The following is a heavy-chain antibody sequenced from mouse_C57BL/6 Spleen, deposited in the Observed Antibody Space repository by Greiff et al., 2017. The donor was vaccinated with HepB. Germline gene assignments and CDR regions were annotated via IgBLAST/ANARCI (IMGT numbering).Heavy chain of an antibody. CDR1: GYAFSSSW. Sequence: QVQLQQSGPELVKPGASVKISCKASGYAFSSSWMNWVKQRPGKGLEWIGRIYPGDGDTNYNGKFKGKARLTADKSSSTAYMQLSSLTSEDSAVYFCARGGHYGSSYAWFAYWGQGTLVTVSA. CDR3: ARGGHYGSSYAWFAY. D-gene: IGHD1-1*01. J-gene: IGHJ3*01. CDR2: IYPGDGDT. V-gene: IGHV1-82*01.